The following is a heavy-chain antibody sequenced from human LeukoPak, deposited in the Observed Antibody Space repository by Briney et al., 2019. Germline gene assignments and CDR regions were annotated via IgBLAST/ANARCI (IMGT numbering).Heavy chain of an antibody. V-gene: IGHV1-46*01. CDR2: INPSGGST. Sequence: ASVKVSCKASGYTFTSYYMHWVRQAPGQGLEWMGIINPSGGSTSYAQKFQGRVTMTRDTSTSTANMDLSSLRSEDTAVYHCARAPRNSSTMLDYWGQGTLVTVSS. J-gene: IGHJ4*02. CDR1: GYTFTSYY. D-gene: IGHD6-13*01. CDR3: ARAPRNSSTMLDY.